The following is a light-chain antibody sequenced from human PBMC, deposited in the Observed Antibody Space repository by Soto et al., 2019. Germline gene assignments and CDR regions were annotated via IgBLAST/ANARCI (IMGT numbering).Light chain of an antibody. CDR2: GAS. CDR3: QYCDYLPL. Sequence: EIVLTQSPGTLSLSPGERATLSCRASQSVSSSYLAWYQQKPGQAPRLLIYGASSRATGIPDRFSGSGSGTDFTFTISSLQPEDIATYYCQYCDYLPLFGPGTTVDFK. CDR1: QSVSSSY. J-gene: IGKJ3*01. V-gene: IGKV3-20*01.